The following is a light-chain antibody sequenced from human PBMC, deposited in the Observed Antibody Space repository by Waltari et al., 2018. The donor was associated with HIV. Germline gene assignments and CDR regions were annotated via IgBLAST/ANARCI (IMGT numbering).Light chain of an antibody. CDR2: EDT. J-gene: IGLJ1*01. CDR3: FSTDTSGNERV. Sequence: YALAQPPSVSVSPGQTARITCSGEALPKKYAFWYQQKSGQAPVLVMYEDTKRPAGIPERCSGSSSGTVATLTISGAQVEDEAEYYCFSTDTSGNERVFGTGTKVTVL. V-gene: IGLV3-10*01. CDR1: ALPKKY.